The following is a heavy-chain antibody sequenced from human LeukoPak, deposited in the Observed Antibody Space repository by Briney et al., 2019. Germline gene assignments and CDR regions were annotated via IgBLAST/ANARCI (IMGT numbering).Heavy chain of an antibody. CDR3: ARDPHYYGSGSYGYYYMDV. Sequence: GASVKVSCKASGYTFTSYYMHWVRQAPGQGLEWMGIINPSGGSTSYAQKFQGRVTMTRDMSTSTVYMELSSLRSEDTAVYYCARDPHYYGSGSYGYYYMDVWGKGTTVTISS. CDR1: GYTFTSYY. D-gene: IGHD3-10*01. J-gene: IGHJ6*03. CDR2: INPSGGST. V-gene: IGHV1-46*01.